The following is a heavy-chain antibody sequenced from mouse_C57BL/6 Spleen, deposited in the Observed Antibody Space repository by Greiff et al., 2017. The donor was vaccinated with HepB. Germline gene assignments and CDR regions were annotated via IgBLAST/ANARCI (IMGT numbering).Heavy chain of an antibody. Sequence: EVKLVESGPGLVKPSQSLSLTCSVTGYSITSGYYWNWIRQFPGNKLEWMGYISYDGSNNYNPSLKNRISITRDTSKNQFFLKLNSVTTEDTATYYCASRSSYGYFDVWGTGTTVTVSS. CDR3: ASRSSYGYFDV. V-gene: IGHV3-6*01. CDR1: GYSITSGYY. D-gene: IGHD1-1*01. J-gene: IGHJ1*03. CDR2: ISYDGSN.